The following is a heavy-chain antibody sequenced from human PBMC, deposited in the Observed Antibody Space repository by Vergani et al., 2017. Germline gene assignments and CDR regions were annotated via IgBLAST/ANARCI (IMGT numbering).Heavy chain of an antibody. CDR1: GFTFSNSA. D-gene: IGHD5-24*01. CDR2: ISGPGLST. CDR3: ARDHRDYNNYPGTFDI. J-gene: IGHJ3*02. V-gene: IGHV3-23*01. Sequence: EVHLLESGGGLVQSGGSLRLSCAASGFTFSNSAVSWVRQAPGRGLAWVSSISGPGLSTYYADSVKGRFSISRDNSKNTVFLQMHSLRAEDTAVYYCARDHRDYNNYPGTFDIWGQGSMVTVSS.